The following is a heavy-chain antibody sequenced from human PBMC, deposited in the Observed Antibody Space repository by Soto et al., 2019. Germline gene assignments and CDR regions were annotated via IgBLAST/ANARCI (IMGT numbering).Heavy chain of an antibody. CDR2: ISAYNVNT. J-gene: IGHJ4*02. CDR1: GYNFITYG. V-gene: IGHV1-18*01. CDR3: ARVPGAMTTFDY. D-gene: IGHD2-2*01. Sequence: APVKVSCKASGYNFITYGISWVRQAPGQGLEWMGWISAYNVNTNYAQKVQGRVTMTTDTSTSTAYMELRSLRADDTAVYYCARVPGAMTTFDYWGQGTLVTVSS.